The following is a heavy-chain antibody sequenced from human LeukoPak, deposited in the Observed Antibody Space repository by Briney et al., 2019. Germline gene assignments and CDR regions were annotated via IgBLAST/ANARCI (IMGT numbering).Heavy chain of an antibody. CDR1: GFTFSDYS. CDR2: ISDDGRNK. Sequence: GGSLRPSCAASGFTFSDYSMHWVRQAPGKGLEWVTLISDDGRNKNYADSVKGRFTISRDDSRNTLYLQMISLRVEDTAVYYCARDRVYGSGSYRTYYYYGMDVWGQGTTVTVSS. J-gene: IGHJ6*02. D-gene: IGHD3-10*01. CDR3: ARDRVYGSGSYRTYYYYGMDV. V-gene: IGHV3-30*04.